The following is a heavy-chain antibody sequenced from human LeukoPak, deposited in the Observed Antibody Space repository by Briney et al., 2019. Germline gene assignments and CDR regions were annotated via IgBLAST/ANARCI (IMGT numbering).Heavy chain of an antibody. J-gene: IGHJ4*02. D-gene: IGHD2-15*01. CDR2: INPNNGGT. CDR3: AAPRYCSGGSCYPSFDY. Sequence: ASVTVSCKASGYTFTDYYMHWVRQAPGQGLEWMGWINPNNGGTKYAQKFQGRVTMTRDTSISTAYMELSSLRSDDTAVYYCAAPRYCSGGSCYPSFDYWGQGTLVTVSS. V-gene: IGHV1-2*02. CDR1: GYTFTDYY.